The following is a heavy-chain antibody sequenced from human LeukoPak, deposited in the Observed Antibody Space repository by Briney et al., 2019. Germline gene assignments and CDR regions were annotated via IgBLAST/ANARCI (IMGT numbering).Heavy chain of an antibody. CDR2: ISAYNGNT. CDR1: GHTFTSYG. V-gene: IGHV1-18*01. Sequence: ASVKVSCKASGHTFTSYGISWVRQAPGQGLEWMGWISAYNGNTNYAQKLQGRVTMTTDTSTSTAYMELRSLRSDDTAVYYCARDQRDGYNWFVDYWGQGTLVTVSS. CDR3: ARDQRDGYNWFVDY. D-gene: IGHD5-24*01. J-gene: IGHJ4*02.